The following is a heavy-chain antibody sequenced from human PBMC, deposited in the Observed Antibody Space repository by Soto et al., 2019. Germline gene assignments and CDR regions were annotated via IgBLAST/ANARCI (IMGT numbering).Heavy chain of an antibody. J-gene: IGHJ5*02. V-gene: IGHV3-23*01. CDR3: TKGDSSGYFDPSAGYSTPDH. CDR2: ITTSDDIT. D-gene: IGHD2-15*01. Sequence: EVQLFESGGGLVEPGGSLRLSCAASGFIFKDFAMSWVRQAPGKGLEWVSTITTSDDITYSADSVRGRFTSSRDNSANTLFLQMSSLRGDDTATYYCTKGDSSGYFDPSAGYSTPDHWGQGTLVTVSS. CDR1: GFIFKDFA.